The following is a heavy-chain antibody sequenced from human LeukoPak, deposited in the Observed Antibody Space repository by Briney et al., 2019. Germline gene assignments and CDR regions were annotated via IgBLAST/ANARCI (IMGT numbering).Heavy chain of an antibody. V-gene: IGHV1-2*02. Sequence: ASVTVSCKPSGYTFTNYYIHWVRQAPSQGPEWVGWINPASAGAAFAPKFQGRVSMTWDSSITTAFMDLTSLRSDDTAIYYCARQLGNYYRAFDFWGQGTLVTVSS. CDR3: ARQLGNYYRAFDF. J-gene: IGHJ4*02. CDR1: GYTFTNYY. CDR2: INPASAGA. D-gene: IGHD6-6*01.